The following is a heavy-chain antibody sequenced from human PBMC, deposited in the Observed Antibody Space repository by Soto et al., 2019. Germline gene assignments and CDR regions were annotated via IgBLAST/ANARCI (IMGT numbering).Heavy chain of an antibody. V-gene: IGHV4-30-4*01. J-gene: IGHJ2*01. CDR3: ARISNRGAWYSDL. CDR1: GGSISSGDYY. Sequence: QVQLQESGPGLVKPSQTLSLTCTVSGGSISSGDYYWTWIRQPPGKGMEWIAYIYYGGRTYYNPSLKSRVTISVDTSTNQFSLKLNSVTAAAAAVYYCARISNRGAWYSDLWGRGTLVTVSS. CDR2: IYYGGRT. D-gene: IGHD4-4*01.